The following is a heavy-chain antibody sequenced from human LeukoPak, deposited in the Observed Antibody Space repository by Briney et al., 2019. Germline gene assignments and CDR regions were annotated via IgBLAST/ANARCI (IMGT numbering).Heavy chain of an antibody. Sequence: SETLSLTSAVYGGSFSGYYWSWIRQPPGKGLEWIGEINHSGSTNYNPSLKSRVTISVDTSKNQFSLKLSSVTAADTAVYYCARASVLLSANYWGQGTLVTVSS. D-gene: IGHD3-16*01. CDR2: INHSGST. J-gene: IGHJ4*02. CDR3: ARASVLLSANY. V-gene: IGHV4-34*01. CDR1: GGSFSGYY.